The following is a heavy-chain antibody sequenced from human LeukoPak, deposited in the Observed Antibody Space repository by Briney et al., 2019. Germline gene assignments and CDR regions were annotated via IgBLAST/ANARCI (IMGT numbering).Heavy chain of an antibody. J-gene: IGHJ4*02. D-gene: IGHD3-10*01. Sequence: HPGGSLRLSCAASGSTFSSYAMSWVRQAPGKGLEWVSAISGSGGSTYYADSVKGRFTISRDNSKNTLYLQMNSPRAEDTAVYYCARIPMVRGVITGYDDYWGQGTLVTVSS. V-gene: IGHV3-23*01. CDR2: ISGSGGST. CDR1: GSTFSSYA. CDR3: ARIPMVRGVITGYDDY.